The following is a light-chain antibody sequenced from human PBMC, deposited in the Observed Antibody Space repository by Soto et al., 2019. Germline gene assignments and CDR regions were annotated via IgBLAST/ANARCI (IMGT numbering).Light chain of an antibody. V-gene: IGLV1-40*01. J-gene: IGLJ3*02. CDR3: QSYDSSLSGSV. CDR1: SSNIGADYD. CDR2: GNS. Sequence: QSVLTQPPSVSGAPGQRVTISCTGSSSNIGADYDVHWYQQLPGTAPKLLIYGNSNRPSGVPDRFSGSKSVTSASLSITGLQAEDEADYYCQSYDSSLSGSVFGGGTQLTVL.